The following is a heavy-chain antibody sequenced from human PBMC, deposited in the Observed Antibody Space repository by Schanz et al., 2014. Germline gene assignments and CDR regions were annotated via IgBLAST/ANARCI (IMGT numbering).Heavy chain of an antibody. D-gene: IGHD4-4*01. V-gene: IGHV3-33*01. J-gene: IGHJ4*02. Sequence: HVQLVESGGGVVQPGGSLRLSCAASGFTFSAFGMHWVRQAPGKGLDWVAVIWYDGSNKNYADSVKGRFTISRDNSKNTLYLQMNSLRGEDTAVYYCASADYTNYFDYWGQGTLVTVSS. CDR1: GFTFSAFG. CDR3: ASADYTNYFDY. CDR2: IWYDGSNK.